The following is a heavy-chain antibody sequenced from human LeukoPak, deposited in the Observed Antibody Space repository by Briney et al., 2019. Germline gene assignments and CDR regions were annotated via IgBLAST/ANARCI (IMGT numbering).Heavy chain of an antibody. Sequence: SETLSLTCTVSGGSISSYYWSWIRQPAGKGLEWIGRIYTSGSTNYNPSLTRRVTMSGDTSKNQFSLKLSSVTAADTAVYYCARIQLGYCSSTSCYNLPGVRFDPWGQGTLVTVSS. D-gene: IGHD2-2*02. CDR2: IYTSGST. CDR3: ARIQLGYCSSTSCYNLPGVRFDP. CDR1: GGSISSYY. V-gene: IGHV4-4*07. J-gene: IGHJ5*02.